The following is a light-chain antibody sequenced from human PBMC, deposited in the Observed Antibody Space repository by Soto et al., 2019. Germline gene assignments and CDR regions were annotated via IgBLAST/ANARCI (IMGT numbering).Light chain of an antibody. CDR2: DAS. Sequence: IQMTQSPSTLSASVGDRVTITCRASLRIDSWLAWYQQKPGKAPQLLIYDASSLKSGVPSRFSGSGSGTDFTLTIINLQPEDFATYFCQQYNTHYWTFGQGTKVEIK. CDR1: LRIDSW. J-gene: IGKJ1*01. CDR3: QQYNTHYWT. V-gene: IGKV1-5*01.